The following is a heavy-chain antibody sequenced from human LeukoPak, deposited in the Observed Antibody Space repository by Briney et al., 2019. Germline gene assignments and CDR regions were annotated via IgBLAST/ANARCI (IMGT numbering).Heavy chain of an antibody. CDR3: AREGGYFDWLYHYFDY. Sequence: GGSLRLSCVASGFTFSIYAMTWVRQTPEKGLEWVSSISGRGVNTYYADSVKSRFTLSRDNSKNTLSLHMNSLRPEDTAVYYCAREGGYFDWLYHYFDYWGQGTLVTVSS. V-gene: IGHV3-23*01. J-gene: IGHJ4*02. D-gene: IGHD3-9*01. CDR1: GFTFSIYA. CDR2: ISGRGVNT.